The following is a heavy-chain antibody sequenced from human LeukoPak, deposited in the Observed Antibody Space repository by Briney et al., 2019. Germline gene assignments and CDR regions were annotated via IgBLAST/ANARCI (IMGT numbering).Heavy chain of an antibody. V-gene: IGHV3-38-3*01. D-gene: IGHD1-26*01. CDR3: ATRGGGATFNY. CDR1: GFTVSSNE. J-gene: IGHJ4*02. CDR2: ISGGST. Sequence: SGGSLRLSCAASGFTVSSNEMSWVRQAPGKGLEWVSSISGGSTYYADSRKGRFTISRDNSKNTLHLQMNSLGAEDTAVYYCATRGGGATFNYWGQGTLVTVSS.